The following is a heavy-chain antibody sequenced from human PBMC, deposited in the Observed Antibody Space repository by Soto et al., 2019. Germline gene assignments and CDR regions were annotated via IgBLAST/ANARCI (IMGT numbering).Heavy chain of an antibody. CDR3: ARNPGIAVAATADY. Sequence: QVQLVESGGGVVQPGRSLRLSCAASGFTFSSYAMHWVRQAPGKGLEWVAVISYDGSNKYYADSVKGRFTISRDNSKNTLYLQMNSLRAEDTAVYYCARNPGIAVAATADYWCQGTLVTVSS. D-gene: IGHD6-19*01. V-gene: IGHV3-30-3*01. CDR1: GFTFSSYA. CDR2: ISYDGSNK. J-gene: IGHJ4*02.